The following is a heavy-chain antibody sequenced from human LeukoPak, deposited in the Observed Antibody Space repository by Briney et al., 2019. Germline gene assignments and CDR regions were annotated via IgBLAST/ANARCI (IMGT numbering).Heavy chain of an antibody. CDR3: ARALSSGRVPHFDY. CDR1: GYTFTSYG. CDR2: ISAYNGNR. J-gene: IGHJ4*02. D-gene: IGHD6-19*01. V-gene: IGHV1-18*01. Sequence: ASVKVSCKASGYTFTSYGISWVRQAPGQGLEWMGWISAYNGNRNYAQMLQGRVTMTIDTSTSTAYMELRSLRSDDTAVYYYARALSSGRVPHFDYWGQGTLVTVSS.